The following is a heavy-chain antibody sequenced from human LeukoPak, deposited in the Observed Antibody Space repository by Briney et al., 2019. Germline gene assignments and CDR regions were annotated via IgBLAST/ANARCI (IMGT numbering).Heavy chain of an antibody. V-gene: IGHV4-59*01. D-gene: IGHD5-18*01. J-gene: IGHJ3*02. Sequence: PSETLSLTCAVSAGSITSFYWSWIRQPPGKGLEWIGNTYYSGNTNYNPSLKSRVTISVDTSKNQVSLKLTSVTTADTAVYYCVRWIQVWLRGGQTGAFDIWGQGTMVTVSS. CDR3: VRWIQVWLRGGQTGAFDI. CDR1: AGSITSFY. CDR2: TYYSGNT.